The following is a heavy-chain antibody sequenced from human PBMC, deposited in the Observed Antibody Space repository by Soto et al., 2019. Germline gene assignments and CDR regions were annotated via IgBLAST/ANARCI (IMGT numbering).Heavy chain of an antibody. CDR3: ARDLYCGGDCYSAFDY. D-gene: IGHD2-21*02. CDR2: IIPILGIA. J-gene: IGHJ4*02. Sequence: ASVKVSCKASGGTFSSYAISWVRQAPGQGLEWMGRIIPILGIANYAQKFQGRVTITADKSTSTAYMELSSLRSEDTAVYYCARDLYCGGDCYSAFDYWGQGTLVTVSS. CDR1: GGTFSSYA. V-gene: IGHV1-69*04.